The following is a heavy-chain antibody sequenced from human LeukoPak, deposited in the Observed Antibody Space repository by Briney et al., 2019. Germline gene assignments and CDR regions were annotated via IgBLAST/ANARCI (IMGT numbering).Heavy chain of an antibody. D-gene: IGHD6-19*01. V-gene: IGHV3-53*01. CDR3: ARDGVAVAGPAG. Sequence: GGSLRLSCAASGFTVSSNYMSWVRQAPGKGLEWVSVIYSGGSTYYADSVKGRFTISRDNSKNTLYLQMNSLRAEDTAVYYCARDGVAVAGPAGRGQGTLVTVSS. CDR2: IYSGGST. J-gene: IGHJ4*02. CDR1: GFTVSSNY.